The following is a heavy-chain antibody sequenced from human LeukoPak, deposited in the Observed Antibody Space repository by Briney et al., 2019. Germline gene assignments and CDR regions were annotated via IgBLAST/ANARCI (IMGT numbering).Heavy chain of an antibody. Sequence: ASVTVSFKASVYTFTFYYMHWVRQAPGQGLEWMGWINPNSGGRNYAQKFQGRVTMTRDTSISTAYMELSRLRSDDTAVYYCARVLAIFGVVTPLSNWGQGTLVTVSS. CDR3: ARVLAIFGVVTPLSN. J-gene: IGHJ4*02. D-gene: IGHD3-3*01. CDR1: VYTFTFYY. V-gene: IGHV1-2*02. CDR2: INPNSGGR.